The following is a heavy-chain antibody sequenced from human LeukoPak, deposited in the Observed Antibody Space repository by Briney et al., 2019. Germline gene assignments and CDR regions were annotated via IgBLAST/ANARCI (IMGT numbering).Heavy chain of an antibody. V-gene: IGHV3-48*02. CDR1: GFTFSSYS. D-gene: IGHD3-3*01. Sequence: GGSLRLSCAASGFTFSSYSMNWVRQAPGKGLEWVSYISSSSSSTIYYADSVKGRFTISRDNAKNSLYLQMNSLRDEDTAVYYCARDGSGIFGVVIIQSYYYGMDVWGQGTTVTVSS. CDR3: ARDGSGIFGVVIIQSYYYGMDV. J-gene: IGHJ6*02. CDR2: ISSSSSSTI.